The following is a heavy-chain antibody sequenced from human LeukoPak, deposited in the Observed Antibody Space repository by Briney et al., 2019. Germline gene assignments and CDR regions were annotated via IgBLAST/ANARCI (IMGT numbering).Heavy chain of an antibody. V-gene: IGHV4-39*07. D-gene: IGHD4-17*01. CDR3: ARTIDYGDKIDY. Sequence: PSETLSLTCTVSGGSISSSSYYWGWIRQPPGKGLEWIGSIYYSGSTYYNPSLKSRVTISVDTSKNQFSLKLSSVTAADTAVYYCARTIDYGDKIDYWGQGTLVIVSS. J-gene: IGHJ4*02. CDR2: IYYSGST. CDR1: GGSISSSSYY.